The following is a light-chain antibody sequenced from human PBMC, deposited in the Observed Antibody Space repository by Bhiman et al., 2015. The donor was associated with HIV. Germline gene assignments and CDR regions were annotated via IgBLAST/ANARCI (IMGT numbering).Light chain of an antibody. J-gene: IGLJ1*01. CDR1: NSNIGNDY. CDR2: DND. Sequence: QSVLTQPPSVSAAPGQKVTVSCSGSNSNIGNDYVSWYQQLPGTAPRLLIYDNDKRPSGIPDRFSGSKSGTSASLTITGLQAEDEADYYCCSYAGSYTFDYVFGPGTKVTVL. CDR3: CSYAGSYTFDYV. V-gene: IGLV1-51*01.